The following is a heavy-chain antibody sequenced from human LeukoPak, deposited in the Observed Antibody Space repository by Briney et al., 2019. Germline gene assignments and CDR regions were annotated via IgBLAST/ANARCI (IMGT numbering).Heavy chain of an antibody. D-gene: IGHD6-13*01. J-gene: IGHJ4*02. CDR2: ISYDGSNK. V-gene: IGHV3-30*04. CDR3: ARDTDSWDSYSFDY. Sequence: GRSLRLSCAASGFTFSSYAMHWVRQAPGKGLEWVAVISYDGSNKYYADSVKGRFTISRDNSKNTLYRQMNSLRAEDTAVYYCARDTDSWDSYSFDYWGQGTLV. CDR1: GFTFSSYA.